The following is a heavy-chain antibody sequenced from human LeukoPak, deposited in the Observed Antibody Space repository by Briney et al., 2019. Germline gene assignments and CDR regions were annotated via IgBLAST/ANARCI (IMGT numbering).Heavy chain of an antibody. J-gene: IGHJ4*02. D-gene: IGHD1-14*01. CDR1: YDSISRNSYY. CDR2: LHYSGTP. CDR3: TRGDDSYKPGNF. Sequence: PSETLTLTCIVAYDSISRNSYYWNWIRQPPGKWLELVASLHYSGTPYYNPSLSRRLSIFADTSKRPLSLKMTSVTASDTGASYCTRGDDSYKPGNFWGPGALVTVSS. V-gene: IGHV4-39*01.